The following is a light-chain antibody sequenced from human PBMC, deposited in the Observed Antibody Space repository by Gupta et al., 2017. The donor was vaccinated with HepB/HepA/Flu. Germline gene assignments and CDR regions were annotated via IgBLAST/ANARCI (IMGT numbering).Light chain of an antibody. J-gene: IGKJ4*01. CDR2: KAS. Sequence: DTQMTQSPATLSASVGDRVTVTCRASQSISGWLAWYQQKPGKAPKLLIHKASSLESGVPSRFSGSGSGTEFTLTISSLQPDGFAIYFCQQYVTYPLTSGGGTKVEI. CDR3: QQYVTYPLT. CDR1: QSISGW. V-gene: IGKV1-5*03.